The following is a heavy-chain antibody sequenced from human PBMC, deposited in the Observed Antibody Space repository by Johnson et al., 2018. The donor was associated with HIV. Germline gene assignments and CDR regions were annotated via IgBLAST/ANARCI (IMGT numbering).Heavy chain of an antibody. J-gene: IGHJ3*01. CDR1: GFIFSDYY. CDR3: TRESTPWGADYVGYGLDV. CDR2: ISSSGSTI. D-gene: IGHD5-18*01. Sequence: QVQLVESGGGLVRPGGSLRLSCAASGFIFSDYYMSWIRQAPGRGLDWVSYISSSGSTIYYADSVKGRFTISRDNTKKSLYLEMNSLRVDDTAIYYCTRESTPWGADYVGYGLDVWGQGTMVAVSS. V-gene: IGHV3-11*04.